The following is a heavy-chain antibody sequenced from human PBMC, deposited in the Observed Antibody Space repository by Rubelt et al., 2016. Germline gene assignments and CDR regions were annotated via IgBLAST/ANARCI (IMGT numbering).Heavy chain of an antibody. CDR1: TFSSYA. J-gene: IGHJ4*02. CDR2: INTNTGNP. Sequence: TFSSYAISWVRQAPGQGLEWMGWINTNTGNPTYAQGFTGRFVFSLDTSVSTAYLQISSLKAEDTAVYYCARLPSGITGTDLDYWGQGTLVTVSS. V-gene: IGHV7-4-1*02. D-gene: IGHD1-20*01. CDR3: ARLPSGITGTDLDY.